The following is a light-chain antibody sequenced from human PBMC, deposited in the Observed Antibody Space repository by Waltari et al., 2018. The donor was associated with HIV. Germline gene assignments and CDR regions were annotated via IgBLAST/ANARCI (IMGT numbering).Light chain of an antibody. Sequence: EVVMTQSPATLSVSPGERATLSCRASQSLSSNLVWYQQKPGQAPRLLISGASTRATGIPARFSGSGSGTEFTLTISSLQSEDFAVYYCQQYSGTFGQGTKVEIK. J-gene: IGKJ1*01. CDR1: QSLSSN. V-gene: IGKV3-15*01. CDR3: QQYSGT. CDR2: GAS.